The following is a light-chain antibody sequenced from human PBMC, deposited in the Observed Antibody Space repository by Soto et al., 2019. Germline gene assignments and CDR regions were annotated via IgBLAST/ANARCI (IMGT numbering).Light chain of an antibody. Sequence: ENLLTQSPGTLSLSPGEGATLSCRASRGVSANYLAWYQQKPGQAPTLLIHGASIRAAGIPDRFSGSGSGTDFTLTIRRLEPDDFAVYYCQQYGSSPRTFGQGTKVDI. J-gene: IGKJ1*01. CDR2: GAS. V-gene: IGKV3-20*01. CDR1: RGVSANY. CDR3: QQYGSSPRT.